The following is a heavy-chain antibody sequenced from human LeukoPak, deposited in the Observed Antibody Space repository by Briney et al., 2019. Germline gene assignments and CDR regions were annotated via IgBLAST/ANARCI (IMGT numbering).Heavy chain of an antibody. V-gene: IGHV3-21*01. CDR2: ISSSSSYI. CDR1: GFTFSSYS. CDR3: ARDVYYDFWSGVDY. J-gene: IGHJ4*02. Sequence: GGSLRLSCAASGFTFSSYSMNWVRQAPGKGLEWVSSISSSSSYIYYADSGKGRFTISRDNAKNSLYLQMNSLRAEDTAVYYCARDVYYDFWSGVDYWGQGTLVTVSS. D-gene: IGHD3-3*01.